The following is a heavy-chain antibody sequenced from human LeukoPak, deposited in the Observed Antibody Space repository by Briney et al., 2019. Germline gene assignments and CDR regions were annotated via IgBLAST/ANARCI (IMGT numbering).Heavy chain of an antibody. CDR3: AKAIDFWSGALDY. V-gene: IGHV3-9*01. CDR2: ISWNRGSI. J-gene: IGHJ4*02. D-gene: IGHD3-3*01. Sequence: PGGSLRLSCAASGFTFDDYAMHWVRQAPGKGLEWVSGISWNRGSIGYADSVKGRFTISRDNAKNSLYLQMNSLRAEDTALYYCAKAIDFWSGALDYWGQGTLVTVSS. CDR1: GFTFDDYA.